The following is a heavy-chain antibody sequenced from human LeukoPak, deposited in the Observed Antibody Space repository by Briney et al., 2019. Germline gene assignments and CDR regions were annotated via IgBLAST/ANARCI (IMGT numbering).Heavy chain of an antibody. CDR3: AKARIAATIYPKEGNFDY. Sequence: PGGSLTLSCAASGFSFSSYAMSWVRQAPGKGLEWVSTITGGGGSTYYADSVKGRFTISRDNSKDTFYLQMNSLGVEDTAVYYCAKARIAATIYPKEGNFDYWGQGTLVTVSS. V-gene: IGHV3-23*01. CDR1: GFSFSSYA. D-gene: IGHD5-12*01. CDR2: ITGGGGST. J-gene: IGHJ4*02.